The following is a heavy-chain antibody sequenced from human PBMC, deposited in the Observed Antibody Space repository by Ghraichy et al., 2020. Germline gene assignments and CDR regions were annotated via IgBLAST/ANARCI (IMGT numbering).Heavy chain of an antibody. V-gene: IGHV2-5*02. J-gene: IGHJ2*01. D-gene: IGHD6-13*01. CDR3: AQSGRWYFADWYFDL. CDR2: IYWDDDK. CDR1: GFSLSTSGVG. Sequence: SGPTLVKPTQTLTLTCTFSGFSLSTSGVGVGWIRQPPGKALEWLALIYWDDDKRYSPSLKSRLTITKDTSKNQVVLTMTNMDPVDTATYYCAQSGRWYFADWYFDLWGRGTLVTVSS.